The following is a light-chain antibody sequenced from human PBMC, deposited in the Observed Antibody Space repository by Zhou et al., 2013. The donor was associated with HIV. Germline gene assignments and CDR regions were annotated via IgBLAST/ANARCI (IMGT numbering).Light chain of an antibody. CDR3: QEYSSNFPA. CDR2: KVS. CDR1: QTLVYTDGNTY. J-gene: IGKJ1*01. V-gene: IGKV2-30*01. Sequence: VRMSQAPLSLSAALGQPAYISCRSNQTLVYTDGNTYLSWLHQRPGQSPRRLIYKVSNRESGVPDRFSGSGSGTDFTLTISSLQREDFGTYFCQEYSSNFPAFGQGTRVEIK.